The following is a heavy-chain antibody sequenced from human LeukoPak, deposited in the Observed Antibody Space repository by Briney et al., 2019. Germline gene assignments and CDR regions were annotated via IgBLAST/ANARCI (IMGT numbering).Heavy chain of an antibody. CDR3: AREYSSSWGAFDI. CDR1: GFTFSSYG. CDR2: ISYDGSNK. D-gene: IGHD6-13*01. J-gene: IGHJ3*02. Sequence: GGSLRLSCAASGFTFSSYGMHWVRQAPGKGLEWVGVISYDGSNKYYADSVKGRFTISRDNSKNTLYLQMNSLRAEDTAVYYCAREYSSSWGAFDIWGQGTMVTVSS. V-gene: IGHV3-30*03.